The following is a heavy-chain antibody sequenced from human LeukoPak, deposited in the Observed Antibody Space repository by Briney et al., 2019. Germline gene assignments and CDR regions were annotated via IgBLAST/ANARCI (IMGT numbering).Heavy chain of an antibody. CDR3: AREGPGVGYCSSTSCYTEAFDI. V-gene: IGHV4-59*01. D-gene: IGHD2-2*02. CDR1: GGSISSYY. CDR2: IYYSGST. J-gene: IGHJ3*02. Sequence: PSETLSLTCTVSGGSISSYYWSWIRQPPGKGLEWIGYIYYSGSTNYNPSLKSRVTISVDTSKNQFSLKLSSVTAADTAVYYCAREGPGVGYCSSTSCYTEAFDIWGQGTMVTVSS.